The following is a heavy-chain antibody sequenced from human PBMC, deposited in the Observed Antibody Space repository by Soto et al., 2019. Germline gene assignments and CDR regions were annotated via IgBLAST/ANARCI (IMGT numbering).Heavy chain of an antibody. Sequence: QVQLQESGPGLVKPSGTLSLTCAVSGGSISSSNWWSWVRQPPGKGLEWIGEIYHSGRTNYNPSREGRVTIAVAKSKNQYSLKLSSVTAAATAVYYCARVAGSYYYGMDVWGQGTTVTVSS. CDR2: IYHSGRT. J-gene: IGHJ6*02. CDR3: ARVAGSYYYGMDV. V-gene: IGHV4-4*02. D-gene: IGHD1-26*01. CDR1: GGSISSSNW.